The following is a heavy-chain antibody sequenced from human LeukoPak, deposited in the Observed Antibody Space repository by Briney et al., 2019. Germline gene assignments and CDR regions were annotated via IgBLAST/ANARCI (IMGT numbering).Heavy chain of an antibody. CDR3: AKGGDILTGYYLYWYFDL. D-gene: IGHD3-9*01. V-gene: IGHV3-23*01. CDR2: ISRSGSST. Sequence: GGSLRLSCAASGFTFSAYAMSWVRQAPGKGLEWVSAISRSGSSTDYADSVKGRFTISRDNSKNTLYLQMNSLRPEDTAVYYCAKGGDILTGYYLYWYFDLCGRGTLVTVSS. CDR1: GFTFSAYA. J-gene: IGHJ2*01.